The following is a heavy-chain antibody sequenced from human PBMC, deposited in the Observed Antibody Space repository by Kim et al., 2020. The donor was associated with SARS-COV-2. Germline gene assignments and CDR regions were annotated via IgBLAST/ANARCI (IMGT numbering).Heavy chain of an antibody. V-gene: IGHV3-30*18. CDR2: ISYDGSNK. D-gene: IGHD6-19*01. J-gene: IGHJ6*01. CDR3: AKDYWAAVAGRYYYYYYG. CDR1: GFTFSSYG. Sequence: GGSLRLSCAASGFTFSSYGMHWVRQAPGKGLEWVAVISYDGSNKYYADSVKGRFTISRDNSKNTLYLQMNSLRAEDTAVYYCAKDYWAAVAGRYYYYYYG.